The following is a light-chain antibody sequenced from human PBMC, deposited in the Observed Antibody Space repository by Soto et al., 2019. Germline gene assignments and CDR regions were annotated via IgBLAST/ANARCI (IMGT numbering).Light chain of an antibody. V-gene: IGLV2-23*01. CDR3: CSFAHRSTLV. CDR1: SFDVRTYNL. CDR2: ESS. Sequence: QSALTQPASVSGSPGQSITISCTGTSFDVRTYNLVSGYQQHPGKAPQVMIYESSKRPSGVSNRFSGSRSGNTASLTISGLQAEDDADYYCCSFAHRSTLVFGGGTKLIVL. J-gene: IGLJ3*02.